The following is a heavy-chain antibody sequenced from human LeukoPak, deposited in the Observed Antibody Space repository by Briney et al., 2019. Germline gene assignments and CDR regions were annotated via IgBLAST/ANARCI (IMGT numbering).Heavy chain of an antibody. V-gene: IGHV3-21*01. Sequence: GGSLRLSCAASGFTFSSYWMSWVRQAPGKGLEWVSSISTTSRYIYYADSVKGRFTVSRDNAKNSLYLHMNSLRAEDTAVYYCARGNSDYDHDYWGQGTLVTVSS. CDR1: GFTFSSYW. D-gene: IGHD5-12*01. J-gene: IGHJ4*02. CDR2: ISTTSRYI. CDR3: ARGNSDYDHDY.